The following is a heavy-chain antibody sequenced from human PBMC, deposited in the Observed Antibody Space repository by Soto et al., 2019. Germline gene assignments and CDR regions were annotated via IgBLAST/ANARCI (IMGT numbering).Heavy chain of an antibody. CDR2: IYPDDSDT. CDR3: ARRLDTAMVDS. J-gene: IGHJ4*02. D-gene: IGHD5-18*01. CDR1: GYNFATYW. V-gene: IGHV5-51*01. Sequence: EVQLVQSGAEVKKPGESLKISCKGSGYNFATYWIGWVRQMPGKGLEWMGIIYPDDSDTRYSPSFQGQVTTSADKSINTAYLQWSSLKASDTAMYYCARRLDTAMVDSWGQGTLVTVSS.